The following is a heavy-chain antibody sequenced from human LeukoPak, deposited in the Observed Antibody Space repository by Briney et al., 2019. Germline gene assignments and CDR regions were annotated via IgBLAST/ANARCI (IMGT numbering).Heavy chain of an antibody. D-gene: IGHD4-17*01. Sequence: GASVKVSCKASGYTFTGYYMHWVRQAPGQGLEWMGRINPNSGGTNYAQKFQGRVTMTRDTSTSTVYMELSSLRSEDTAVYYCARVTTVTTRGAFDIWGQGTMVTVSS. V-gene: IGHV1-2*06. CDR2: INPNSGGT. CDR1: GYTFTGYY. CDR3: ARVTTVTTRGAFDI. J-gene: IGHJ3*02.